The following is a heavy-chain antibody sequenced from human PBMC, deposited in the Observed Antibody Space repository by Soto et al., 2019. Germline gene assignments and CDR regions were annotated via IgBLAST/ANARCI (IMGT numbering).Heavy chain of an antibody. CDR2: IIPIFGTA. V-gene: IGHV1-69*13. CDR1: GGTFSSYA. Sequence: SVKVSCKASGGTFSSYAISWVRQPPGQGLEWMGGIIPIFGTANYAQKFQGRVTITADESTSTAYMELSSLRSEDTAVYYCARVNWNYDLGYYYGMDVWGQGTTVTVSS. J-gene: IGHJ6*02. D-gene: IGHD1-7*01. CDR3: ARVNWNYDLGYYYGMDV.